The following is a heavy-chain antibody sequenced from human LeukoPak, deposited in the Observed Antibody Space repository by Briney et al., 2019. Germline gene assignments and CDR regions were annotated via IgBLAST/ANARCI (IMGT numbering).Heavy chain of an antibody. CDR1: GGSFSGYY. V-gene: IGHV4-34*01. J-gene: IGHJ4*02. Sequence: SETLSLTCAVYGGSFSGYYWSWIRQPPGKGLEWIGEINHSGSTNYNPSLKSRVTISVDTSKNQFSLKLSSVTAADTAVYYCARHSNYDSSGYYYFDYWGQGTLVTVSS. CDR2: INHSGST. D-gene: IGHD3-22*01. CDR3: ARHSNYDSSGYYYFDY.